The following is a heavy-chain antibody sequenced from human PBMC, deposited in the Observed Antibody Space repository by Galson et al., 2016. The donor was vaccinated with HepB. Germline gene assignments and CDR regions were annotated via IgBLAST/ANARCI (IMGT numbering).Heavy chain of an antibody. CDR3: GKHGGFDY. V-gene: IGHV3-23*01. D-gene: IGHD3-16*01. Sequence: SLRLSCAASGFSFSTSGMSWVRQTPGRGLEWLSGITGSGTTTHYADSVKGRFTISRDNYKNTLYLYMNSLRVGDTAVYYCGKHGGFDYWGQGALVTVSS. CDR1: GFSFSTSG. J-gene: IGHJ4*02. CDR2: ITGSGTTT.